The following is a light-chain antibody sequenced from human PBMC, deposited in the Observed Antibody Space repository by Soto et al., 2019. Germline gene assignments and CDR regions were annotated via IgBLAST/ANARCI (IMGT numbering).Light chain of an antibody. CDR1: QSIRSY. V-gene: IGKV3-11*01. CDR2: GAS. Sequence: EIVLTQSPATLSLSPGERATLSCRASQSIRSYLAWYQQKPGQAPRLLIYGASNRATGIPARFSGSGSGTDFTLTISSLEPEDFAVYYCQQRYNWPRGAFGGGTKVEI. CDR3: QQRYNWPRGA. J-gene: IGKJ4*01.